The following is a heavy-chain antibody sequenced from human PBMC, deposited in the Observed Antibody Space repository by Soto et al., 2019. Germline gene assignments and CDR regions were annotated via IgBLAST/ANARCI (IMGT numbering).Heavy chain of an antibody. CDR2: IYSEGTP. CDR3: ARSTYYDILTGSYYYYAMDV. Sequence: GGSLRLSCAASGFTVGSNYMSWVRQAPGKGLEWVSVIYSEGTPYYADSVKGRFTISRENSNNTLYLHMNNLRAEGTAVYYCARSTYYDILTGSYYYYAMDVWGQGTTVTVSS. V-gene: IGHV3-53*01. J-gene: IGHJ6*02. CDR1: GFTVGSNY. D-gene: IGHD3-9*01.